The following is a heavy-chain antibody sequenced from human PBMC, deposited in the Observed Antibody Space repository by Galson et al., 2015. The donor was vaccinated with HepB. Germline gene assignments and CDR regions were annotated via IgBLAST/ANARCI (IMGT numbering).Heavy chain of an antibody. J-gene: IGHJ4*02. CDR2: ISTNSVGT. Sequence: SLRLSCAASGFTFSKYGMSWVRQAPGKGLEWVSSISTNSVGTHYADSVQGRFIISRDNSKSILDLQMNSLRVEDTAVYYCTSQLWDSGYWGQGTLVTVSS. CDR3: TSQLWDSGY. V-gene: IGHV3-23*01. D-gene: IGHD3-10*01. CDR1: GFTFSKYG.